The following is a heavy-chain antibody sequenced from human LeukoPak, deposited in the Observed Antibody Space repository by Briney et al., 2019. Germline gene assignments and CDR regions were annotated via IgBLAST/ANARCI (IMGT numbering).Heavy chain of an antibody. CDR2: IYPGDSDT. CDR1: GYGFTTYW. D-gene: IGHD3-22*01. V-gene: IGHV5-51*01. Sequence: GVSLKISCKGSGYGFTTYWIGWVRQMPGKGLEWMGVIYPGDSDTRYSPSFQGQVTISADKSISTAYLQWSSLKASDTAMYYCARGPYYSYSSGYYIHWGQGTLVTVSS. J-gene: IGHJ4*02. CDR3: ARGPYYSYSSGYYIH.